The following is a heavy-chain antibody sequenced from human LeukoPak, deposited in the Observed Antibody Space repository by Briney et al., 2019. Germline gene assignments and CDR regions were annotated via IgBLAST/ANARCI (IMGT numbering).Heavy chain of an antibody. J-gene: IGHJ4*02. CDR3: ARDITIRMVPFDY. V-gene: IGHV3-21*01. Sequence: GGSPRLSCAASGFTFSSYSMNWVRQAPGKGLECVSSISSSSSYIYYADSVKGRFTTSRDNAKNSLYLQMNSLRAEDTAVYYCARDITIRMVPFDYWGQGTLVTVSS. CDR2: ISSSSSYI. D-gene: IGHD1-20*01. CDR1: GFTFSSYS.